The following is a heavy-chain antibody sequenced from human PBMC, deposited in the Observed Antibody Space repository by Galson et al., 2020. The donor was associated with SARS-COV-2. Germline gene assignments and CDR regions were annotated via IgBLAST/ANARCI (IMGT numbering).Heavy chain of an antibody. D-gene: IGHD3-22*01. J-gene: IGHJ4*02. CDR3: TTWDYVDSSGNYYQRLR. Sequence: GESLKISCATSGFTFNNAWMSWVRQAPGKGLEGVGRITRQSDGGTTDYAAPVKGRFAISRDDSKNTLYLQMNSLETKDTGVYYCTTWDYVDSSGNYYQRLRWGQGTLVTVSS. CDR2: ITRQSDGGTT. CDR1: GFTFNNAW. V-gene: IGHV3-15*01.